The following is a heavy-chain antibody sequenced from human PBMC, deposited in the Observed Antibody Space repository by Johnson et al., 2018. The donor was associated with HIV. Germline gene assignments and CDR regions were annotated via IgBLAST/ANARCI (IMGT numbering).Heavy chain of an antibody. V-gene: IGHV3-15*01. CDR1: GFPFSNAW. J-gene: IGHJ3*02. CDR3: TTEGDAFDI. CDR2: LKSKVDGGTT. Sequence: VQLVESGGGLVKPGGSLRLSCRASGFPFSNAWMNWVRQAPGKGLAWVGRLKSKVDGGTTDYAAPVKDRFTISRDDSKNTLYLQMSSLRTEDAAVYYCTTEGDAFDIWGQGTMVTVSS.